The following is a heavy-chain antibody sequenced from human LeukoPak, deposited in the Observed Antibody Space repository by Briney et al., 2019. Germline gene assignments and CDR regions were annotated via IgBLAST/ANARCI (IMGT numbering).Heavy chain of an antibody. D-gene: IGHD1-26*01. Sequence: ASVKVSCKASGYSFTTYFIHWVRQAPGQRLEWMGWIDAANGNTKHSQKFQGRVTITRDTSASTVYMELRSLRSEDTAVYYCARNEWELLAWPYYYYYGMDVWGQGTTVTVSS. CDR2: IDAANGNT. J-gene: IGHJ6*02. CDR3: ARNEWELLAWPYYYYYGMDV. CDR1: GYSFTTYF. V-gene: IGHV1-3*01.